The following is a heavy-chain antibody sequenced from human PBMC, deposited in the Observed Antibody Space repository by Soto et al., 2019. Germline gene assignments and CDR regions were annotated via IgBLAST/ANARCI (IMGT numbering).Heavy chain of an antibody. D-gene: IGHD3-22*01. CDR3: ASDSTDSGYYTNGLDP. CDR1: GGTFGSDA. CDR2: IIPILGTT. Sequence: QVHLMQSGAEVKKPGSSVQGHCKASGGTFGSDAITWVRQAPGQGLEWVGRIIPILGTTNYAQNLQGRFTISADKSTLTSYMELHSLTSDDTALYYCASDSTDSGYYTNGLDPWGQGTQVTVSS. J-gene: IGHJ5*02. V-gene: IGHV1-69*06.